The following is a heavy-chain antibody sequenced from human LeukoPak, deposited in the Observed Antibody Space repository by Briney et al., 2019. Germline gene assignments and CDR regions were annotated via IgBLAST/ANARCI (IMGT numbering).Heavy chain of an antibody. V-gene: IGHV2-5*01. Sequence: SGPTLVNPTQTLTLTCTFSGFSLSTSGVGVGWIRQPPGKALEWLALIYWNDDKRYSPSLKSRLTITKDTSKNQVVLTMTNMDPVDTATYYCAHTLGDYVWGGYRYTNYYYYFDYWGQGTLVTVSS. CDR1: GFSLSTSGVG. D-gene: IGHD3-16*02. J-gene: IGHJ4*02. CDR3: AHTLGDYVWGGYRYTNYYYYFDY. CDR2: IYWNDDK.